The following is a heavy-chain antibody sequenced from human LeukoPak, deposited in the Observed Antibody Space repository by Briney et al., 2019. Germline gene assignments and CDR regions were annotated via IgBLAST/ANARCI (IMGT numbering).Heavy chain of an antibody. V-gene: IGHV4-39*01. CDR1: GGSIGSTAYY. Sequence: SETLSLTCSVSGGSIGSTAYYWGWIRQPPGKGLEWIGSIYYTGITYYNPSLKSRVTISLDTSRNQLSLKLNSVTAPETAVYYCVGRRGDGDYRPEYWGQGTLVTVSS. D-gene: IGHD4-17*01. J-gene: IGHJ4*02. CDR2: IYYTGIT. CDR3: VGRRGDGDYRPEY.